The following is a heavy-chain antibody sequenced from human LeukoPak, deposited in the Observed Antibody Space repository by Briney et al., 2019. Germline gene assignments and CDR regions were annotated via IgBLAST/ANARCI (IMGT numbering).Heavy chain of an antibody. Sequence: PGRSLRLSRAASGFTFGSYGMHWVRQAPGKGLEWVAVISYDGNNKYYADSVKGRFTISRDNSKNTLYMQMNSLRAEDTAVYYCAKDRYDSSGYSLRYYYYGMDVWGQGTTVTVSS. CDR3: AKDRYDSSGYSLRYYYYGMDV. V-gene: IGHV3-30*18. CDR1: GFTFGSYG. D-gene: IGHD3-22*01. J-gene: IGHJ6*02. CDR2: ISYDGNNK.